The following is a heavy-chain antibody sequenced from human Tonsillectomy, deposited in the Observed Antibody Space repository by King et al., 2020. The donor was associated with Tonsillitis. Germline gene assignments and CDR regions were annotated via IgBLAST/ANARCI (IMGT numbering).Heavy chain of an antibody. D-gene: IGHD2-2*01. CDR1: GFTFSSYS. V-gene: IGHV3-21*01. J-gene: IGHJ5*02. CDR2: INSNSYI. CDR3: AREGRYCSSTSCRWFDP. Sequence: VQLVESGGGLVKPGGSLRLSCAASGFTFSSYSMNWVRQAPGKGLEWVSSINSNSYIYYADSVKGRFTISRDNAKNSLYLQMNSLRAEDTAVYYCAREGRYCSSTSCRWFDPWGQGTLVTVSS.